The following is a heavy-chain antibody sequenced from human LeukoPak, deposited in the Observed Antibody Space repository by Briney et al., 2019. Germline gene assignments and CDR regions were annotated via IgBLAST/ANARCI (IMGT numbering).Heavy chain of an antibody. Sequence: GGSLRLSCAASGFTFDDYAMHWVRQAPGKGLEWVSGISWNSGSIGYADSVKGRFTIPRDNAKNSLYLQMNSLRAEDTALYYCAKSPFIAAAGPYGMDVWGQGTTVTVSS. D-gene: IGHD6-13*01. J-gene: IGHJ6*02. CDR1: GFTFDDYA. V-gene: IGHV3-9*01. CDR3: AKSPFIAAAGPYGMDV. CDR2: ISWNSGSI.